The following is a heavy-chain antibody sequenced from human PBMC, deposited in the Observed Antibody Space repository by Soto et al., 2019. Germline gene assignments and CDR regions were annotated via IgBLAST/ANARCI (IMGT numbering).Heavy chain of an antibody. CDR2: ISAYNGNT. Sequence: QVQLVQSGAEVEKPGASVKVSCKASGYTFTSYGISWVRRAPGQGLEWMGWISAYNGNTNYAQKLQGRVTMTTDTSTSTAYMELRSLRSDDTAVYYCARDLRVVVPANWFDPWGQGTLVTVSS. J-gene: IGHJ5*02. CDR1: GYTFTSYG. CDR3: ARDLRVVVPANWFDP. D-gene: IGHD2-2*01. V-gene: IGHV1-18*01.